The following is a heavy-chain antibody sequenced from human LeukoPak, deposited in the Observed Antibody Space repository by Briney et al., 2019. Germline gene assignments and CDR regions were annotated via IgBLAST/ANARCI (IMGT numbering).Heavy chain of an antibody. CDR1: GYTFTSYG. CDR2: ISAYNGNT. D-gene: IGHD1-20*01. CDR3: ASFNWNDAAGAFDI. V-gene: IGHV1-18*01. Sequence: ASVKVSCKASGYTFTSYGISWVRQAPGQGLEWMGWISAYNGNTNCAQKLQGRVTMTTDTSTSTAYMELRSLRSDDTAVYYCASFNWNDAAGAFDIWGQGTMVTVSS. J-gene: IGHJ3*02.